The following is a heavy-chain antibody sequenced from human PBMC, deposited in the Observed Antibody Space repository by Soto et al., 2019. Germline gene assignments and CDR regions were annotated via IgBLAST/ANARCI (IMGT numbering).Heavy chain of an antibody. Sequence: QVQLVPSGAEVKKPGASVKVYCKASGYTFTSYAMHWVRQAPGQRLEWMGWINAGNGNTKYSQKFQVRVTITRDTSASTAYMELSSLRSEDTAVYYCARGPGGPDGPGDYWGQGTLVTVSS. CDR2: INAGNGNT. CDR1: GYTFTSYA. D-gene: IGHD2-15*01. V-gene: IGHV1-3*01. J-gene: IGHJ4*02. CDR3: ARGPGGPDGPGDY.